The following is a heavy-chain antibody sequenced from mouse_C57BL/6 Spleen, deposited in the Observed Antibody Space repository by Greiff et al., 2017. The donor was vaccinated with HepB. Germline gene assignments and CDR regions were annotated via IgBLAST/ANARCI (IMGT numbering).Heavy chain of an antibody. Sequence: DVMLVESGGGLVQPKGSLKLSCAASGFSFNTYAMNWVRQAPGKGLEWVARIRSKSNNYATYYADSVKDRFTISRDDSESMVYLQMNNWKTEDTAMYYGGRGRDYDCHYFDYWGQGTTLTVSS. CDR2: IRSKSNNYAT. J-gene: IGHJ2*01. V-gene: IGHV10-1*01. CDR1: GFSFNTYA. CDR3: GRGRDYDCHYFDY. D-gene: IGHD2-4*01.